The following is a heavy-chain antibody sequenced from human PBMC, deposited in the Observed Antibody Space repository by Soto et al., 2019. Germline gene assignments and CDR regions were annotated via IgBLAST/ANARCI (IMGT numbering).Heavy chain of an antibody. CDR1: GFTFSTYG. J-gene: IGHJ5*02. V-gene: IGHV3-30*18. D-gene: IGHD3-22*01. Sequence: PGGSLRLSCAASGFTFSTYGMHWVRQAPGKGLEWVAVISYDGSNKYYADSVKGRFTISRDNSKNTLYLQMNSLRAEDTAVYYCANSKMSSGYPDWFDPWGQGTLVTVSS. CDR2: ISYDGSNK. CDR3: ANSKMSSGYPDWFDP.